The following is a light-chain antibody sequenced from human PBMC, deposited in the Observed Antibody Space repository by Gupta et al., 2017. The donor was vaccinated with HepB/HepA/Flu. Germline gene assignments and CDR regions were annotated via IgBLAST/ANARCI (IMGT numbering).Light chain of an antibody. CDR1: QSVSRC. J-gene: IGKJ1*01. V-gene: IGKV3-11*01. CDR3: LQRNTWPWT. CDR2: DSS. Sequence: EIVLIPFPATLSFSPGERATLSCRASQSVSRCLAWYQQIPGQPPRLLIYDSSYRATGIPPRFSGSGSGTDFSLTISSLEPEDFAVYYCLQRNTWPWTFGQGTKVEIK.